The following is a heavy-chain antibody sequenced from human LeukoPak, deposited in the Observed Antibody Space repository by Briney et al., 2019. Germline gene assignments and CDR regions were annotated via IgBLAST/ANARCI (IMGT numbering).Heavy chain of an antibody. CDR2: ISYDGSLK. D-gene: IGHD3/OR15-3a*01. V-gene: IGHV3-30*04. CDR1: GFTFSSYT. CDR3: ARDWTGWSFDP. J-gene: IGHJ5*02. Sequence: SGGSLRLSCAASGFTFSSYTMEWVRQAPGQGLEWVAFISYDGSLKYYADSVKGRFTISRADAKNSLYLQMNSLRAEDTAVYYCARDWTGWSFDPWGRGTLVTVSS.